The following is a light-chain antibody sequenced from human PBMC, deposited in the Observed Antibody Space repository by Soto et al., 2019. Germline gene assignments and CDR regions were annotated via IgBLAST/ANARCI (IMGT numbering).Light chain of an antibody. CDR3: QHYNNLWG. CDR2: SAS. J-gene: IGKJ4*01. Sequence: EIVMTQSPATLSVSPGERVTLSCRASQSVRNNLAWYQQKPGQVPRVLIYSASTRAIGIPDRFSGSGSGTEFTLTISSLQSEDFAVYYCQHYNNLWGFGGGTKVEIK. CDR1: QSVRNN. V-gene: IGKV3-15*01.